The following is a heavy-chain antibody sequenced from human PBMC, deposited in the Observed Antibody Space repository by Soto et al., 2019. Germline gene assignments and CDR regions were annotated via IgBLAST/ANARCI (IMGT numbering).Heavy chain of an antibody. CDR2: VDYSGDT. D-gene: IGHD6-6*01. CDR1: GDSISSYY. CDR3: ARSPYSSLSHFDY. J-gene: IGHJ4*02. Sequence: PSETLSLTCTVSGDSISSYYWSWIRQPPGKGLEWVGYVDYSGDTKYNPSLKSRVTISVDTSKNQFSLKLSSVTAADTAVYYCARSPYSSLSHFDYWGQGTLVTVSS. V-gene: IGHV4-59*01.